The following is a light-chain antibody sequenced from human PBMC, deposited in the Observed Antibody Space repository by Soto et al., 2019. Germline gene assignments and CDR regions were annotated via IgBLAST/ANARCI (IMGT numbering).Light chain of an antibody. CDR2: DAS. V-gene: IGKV3-11*01. J-gene: IGKJ4*01. CDR3: QQRGNWPLT. CDR1: QSVSSH. Sequence: EIVLTQSPATLALSPGERATLSCRASQSVSSHLAWYQQKPGQAPRLILYDASHRAAGIPARFSGSGSGTDFTLTISSLEPEDFAVYYCQQRGNWPLTFGGGTKVDIK.